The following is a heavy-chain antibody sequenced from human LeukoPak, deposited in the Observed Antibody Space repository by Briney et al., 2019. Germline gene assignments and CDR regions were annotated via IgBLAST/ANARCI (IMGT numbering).Heavy chain of an antibody. J-gene: IGHJ3*02. V-gene: IGHV3-7*01. CDR1: GFTLSSYG. CDR3: ARDRGYDYVWGSYRYTGAFDI. Sequence: PGGSLRLPCAASGFTLSSYGMSWVRQPPGKGLEWVANKKKDGSEKYYVDSVKGRFTISRDNAKNSLYLQMNSLRAEDTAVYYCARDRGYDYVWGSYRYTGAFDIWGQGTMVTVSS. CDR2: KKKDGSEK. D-gene: IGHD3-16*02.